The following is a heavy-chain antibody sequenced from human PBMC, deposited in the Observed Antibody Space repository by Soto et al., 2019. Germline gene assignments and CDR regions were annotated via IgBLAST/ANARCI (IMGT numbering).Heavy chain of an antibody. D-gene: IGHD2-21*02. CDR2: IIPTLGTT. Sequence: SVKVSCKASGGSFSKFAINWVRQAPGQGLEWMGGIIPTLGTTDYAHKFQGRVTITADEATRTAYMELSGLRSEDTAVYYCGRDDATHCGDDCYRYFYYGMDVWGQGTTVTVSS. CDR1: GGSFSKFA. V-gene: IGHV1-69*13. J-gene: IGHJ6*02. CDR3: GRDDATHCGDDCYRYFYYGMDV.